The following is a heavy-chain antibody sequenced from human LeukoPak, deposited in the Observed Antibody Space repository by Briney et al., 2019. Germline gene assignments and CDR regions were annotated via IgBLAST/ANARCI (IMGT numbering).Heavy chain of an antibody. D-gene: IGHD6-13*01. Sequence: PGGSLRLSCAASGFTFSSYWMHWVRQVPGKGLMWVSRIKTDGSSTSYADSVKGRFTISRDNAKNSLYLQMNSLRAEDTAVYYCARSNSYSSSWELDYWGQGTLVTVSS. V-gene: IGHV3-74*01. J-gene: IGHJ4*02. CDR1: GFTFSSYW. CDR2: IKTDGSST. CDR3: ARSNSYSSSWELDY.